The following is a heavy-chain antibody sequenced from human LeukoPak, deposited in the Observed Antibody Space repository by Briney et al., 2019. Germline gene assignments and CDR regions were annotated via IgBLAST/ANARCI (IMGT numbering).Heavy chain of an antibody. CDR1: GFTFSNYG. V-gene: IGHV3-33*01. CDR2: IWYDGGYK. J-gene: IGHJ4*02. CDR3: ARNYYDSSGYQGATFNY. D-gene: IGHD3-22*01. Sequence: GGSLRLSCAASGFTFSNYGMHWVRQAPGKGLEWVAGIWYDGGYKYYADSVKGRFTISRDNSKNTLFLQMDSLRAEDTAVYYCARNYYDSSGYQGATFNYWGQGTLVTASS.